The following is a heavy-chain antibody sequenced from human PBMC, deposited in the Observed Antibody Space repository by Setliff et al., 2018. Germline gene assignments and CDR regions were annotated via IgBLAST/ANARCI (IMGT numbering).Heavy chain of an antibody. D-gene: IGHD3-10*01. V-gene: IGHV3-11*04. CDR2: ISSSGSTI. J-gene: IGHJ6*02. CDR3: ARDAAPTYYYGSGSYPSYYYYGMDV. CDR1: GFTFSDYY. Sequence: PGESLKISCAASGFTFSDYYMSWIRQAPGKGLEWVSYISSSGSTIYYADSVKGRFTISRDNAKNSLYLQMNSLRAEDTAVYYCARDAAPTYYYGSGSYPSYYYYGMDVWGQGTTVTVSS.